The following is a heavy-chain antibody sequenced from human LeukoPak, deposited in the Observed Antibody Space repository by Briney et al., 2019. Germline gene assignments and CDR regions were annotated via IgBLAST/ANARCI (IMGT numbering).Heavy chain of an antibody. CDR1: GGSISSGSYY. J-gene: IGHJ4*02. CDR3: TRRVHSSSWSSYFDY. CDR2: IHYSGST. D-gene: IGHD6-13*01. V-gene: IGHV4-61*01. Sequence: SESLSLTYTVSGGSISSGSYYWSWIRQPPGRGLEWIGCIHYSGSTSYNPSLRSRVTISVDKSKNQFFLKLSSVTATDTAVYYCTRRVHSSSWSSYFDYWGQETLVTVSS.